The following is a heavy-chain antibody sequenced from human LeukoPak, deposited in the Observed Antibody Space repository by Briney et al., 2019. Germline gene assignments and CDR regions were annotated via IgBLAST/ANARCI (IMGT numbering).Heavy chain of an antibody. CDR2: INHSGST. V-gene: IGHV4-34*01. J-gene: IGHJ4*02. CDR1: GGSFSGYY. CDR3: ARGDDYGDFFDY. Sequence: PSETLSLTCAVYGGSFSGYYWSWIRQPPGKGLEWIGKINHSGSTNSNPSLKSRVTISVNTSKDQFPLKLISVTAADTAVYYCARGDDYGDFFDYWGQGTLVTVSS. D-gene: IGHD4-17*01.